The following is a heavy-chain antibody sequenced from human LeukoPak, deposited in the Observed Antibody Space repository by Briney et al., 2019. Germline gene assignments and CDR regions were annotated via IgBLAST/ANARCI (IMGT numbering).Heavy chain of an antibody. CDR2: ISYDGSNK. CDR3: ARDGASWSSSWYGYDYYYGMDV. V-gene: IGHV3-30-3*01. J-gene: IGHJ6*02. CDR1: GFTFSSYA. D-gene: IGHD6-13*01. Sequence: GRSLRLSCAASGFTFSSYAMHWVRQAPGKGLEWVAVISYDGSNKYYADSVKGRFTISRDNPKNTLYLQMNSLRAEDTAVYYCARDGASWSSSWYGYDYYYGMDVWGQGTTVTVSS.